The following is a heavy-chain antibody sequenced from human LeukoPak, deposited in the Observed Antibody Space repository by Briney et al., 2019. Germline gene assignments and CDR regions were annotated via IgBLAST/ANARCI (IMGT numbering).Heavy chain of an antibody. CDR2: IYYSGST. J-gene: IGHJ3*02. D-gene: IGHD6-6*01. V-gene: IGHV4-59*01. CDR1: GGSISSYY. Sequence: PSETLSLTCTVSGGSISSYYWSWIRQPPGKGLEWIGYIYYSGSTNCNPSLKSRVTISVDTSKNQFSLKLSSVTAADTAVYYCARGPYSSSSGGAFDIWGQGTMVNVFS. CDR3: ARGPYSSSSGGAFDI.